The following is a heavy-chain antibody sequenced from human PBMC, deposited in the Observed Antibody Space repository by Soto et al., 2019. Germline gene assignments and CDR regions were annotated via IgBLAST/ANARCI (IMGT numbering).Heavy chain of an antibody. V-gene: IGHV1-8*01. CDR3: VSVYYDSSGYPMAFFDY. Sequence: ASVKVSCKASGYTFTSYDINWVRQATGQGLEYLGWMNPNSGNTGYVQKFQGRVTMTRDTSISTAYMELRSLRSEDSAVYFYVSVYYDSSGYPMAFFDYWGQGTLVTVSS. J-gene: IGHJ4*02. CDR2: MNPNSGNT. D-gene: IGHD3-22*01. CDR1: GYTFTSYD.